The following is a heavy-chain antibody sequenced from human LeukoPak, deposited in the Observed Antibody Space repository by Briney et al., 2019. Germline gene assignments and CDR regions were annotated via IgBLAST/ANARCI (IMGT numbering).Heavy chain of an antibody. CDR2: IYYSGST. CDR1: GASVSGSPYY. CDR3: AKSGGYGLIDY. J-gene: IGHJ4*02. Sequence: SETLSLTCTVSGASVSGSPYYWGWIRQPPGKGLEWIGNIYYSGSTYYNESLKSRVTTSIDTSKNQFSLKLNSVTAADTAMYYCAKSGGYGLIDYWGQGTLVTVSS. V-gene: IGHV4-39*01. D-gene: IGHD1-26*01.